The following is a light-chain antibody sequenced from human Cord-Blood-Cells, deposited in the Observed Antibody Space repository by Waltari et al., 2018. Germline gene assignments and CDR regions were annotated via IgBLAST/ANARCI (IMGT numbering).Light chain of an antibody. Sequence: QSALTQPASVSGSPGQSITIPCTGTSSDVGGYHYAPWYQQHPGKAPKLMIYEVSNRPSGVSNRFSGSKSGNTASLTISGLQAEDEADYYCSSYTSSSTLVVFGGGTKLTVL. J-gene: IGLJ2*01. CDR2: EVS. CDR1: SSDVGGYHY. CDR3: SSYTSSSTLVV. V-gene: IGLV2-14*01.